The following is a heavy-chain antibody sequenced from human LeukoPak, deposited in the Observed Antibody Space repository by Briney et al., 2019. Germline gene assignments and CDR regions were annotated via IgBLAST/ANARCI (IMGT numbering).Heavy chain of an antibody. D-gene: IGHD5-24*01. V-gene: IGHV4-61*02. Sequence: PSETLSLTCTVSGGSISSGSYYWSWIRQPAGKGPEWIGRIYTSGSTNYNPSLKSRVTISVDTSKNQFSLKLSSVTAADTAVYYCARGRDGYNDFDYWGQGTLVTVSS. CDR1: GGSISSGSYY. CDR3: ARGRDGYNDFDY. CDR2: IYTSGST. J-gene: IGHJ4*02.